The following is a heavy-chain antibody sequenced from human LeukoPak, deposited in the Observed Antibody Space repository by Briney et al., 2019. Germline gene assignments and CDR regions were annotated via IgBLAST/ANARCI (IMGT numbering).Heavy chain of an antibody. CDR3: AKSIASGSYYYFDY. CDR2: ISGSGGST. CDR1: GFTFSSYA. J-gene: IGHJ4*02. D-gene: IGHD3-10*01. Sequence: QAGGSLRLSCAASGFTFSSYAMSWVRQAPGKGLEWDSAISGSGGSTYYADSVKGRFTISRDNSKNTLSLQMNSLRAEDTAVYYCAKSIASGSYYYFDYWGQGTLVTVSS. V-gene: IGHV3-23*01.